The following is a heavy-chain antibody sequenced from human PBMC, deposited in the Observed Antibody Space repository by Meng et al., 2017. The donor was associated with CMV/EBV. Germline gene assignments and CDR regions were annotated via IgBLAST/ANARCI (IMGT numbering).Heavy chain of an antibody. CDR1: GGTLSSFA. Sequence: VKKRVVLGRVCLEPSGGTLSSFANSWVRQAPGKGLDWMLGIISIFGTAIYAQKVKGSVTITADESTRTAYMELRRLRSEDTAVYYCARDRIYYYDSSGYQMTQNWFDPWGQGTLVTVSS. CDR3: ARDRIYYYDSSGYQMTQNWFDP. V-gene: IGHV1-69*01. J-gene: IGHJ5*02. D-gene: IGHD3-22*01. CDR2: IISIFGTA.